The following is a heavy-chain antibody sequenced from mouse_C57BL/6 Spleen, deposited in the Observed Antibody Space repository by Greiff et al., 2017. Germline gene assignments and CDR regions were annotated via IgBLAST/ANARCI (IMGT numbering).Heavy chain of an antibody. CDR1: GYTFTSYW. CDR2: IDPSDSYT. Sequence: QVQLQQSGAELVRPGTSVKLSCKASGYTFTSYWMHWVKQRPGQGLEWIGVIDPSDSYTNYNQKFKGKATLTVDTSSSTAYMQLSSLTSEDSAVYYCARIYYGNYYFDYWGQGTTLTVSS. D-gene: IGHD2-1*01. CDR3: ARIYYGNYYFDY. V-gene: IGHV1-59*01. J-gene: IGHJ2*01.